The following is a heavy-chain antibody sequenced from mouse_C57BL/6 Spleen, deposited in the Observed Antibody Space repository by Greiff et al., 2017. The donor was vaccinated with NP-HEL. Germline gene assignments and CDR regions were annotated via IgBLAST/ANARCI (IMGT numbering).Heavy chain of an antibody. J-gene: IGHJ4*01. CDR3: ARSRDDYDYAMDY. Sequence: EVQLQQSGAELVKPGASVKLSCTASGFNIKDYYMHWVKQRTEQGLEWIGRIDPEDGESKYDPKFQGKATITVGGERYTAYLQLSSLTSEDTAVYYCARSRDDYDYAMDYWGQGTSVTVSS. CDR2: IDPEDGES. D-gene: IGHD2-4*01. CDR1: GFNIKDYY. V-gene: IGHV14-2*01.